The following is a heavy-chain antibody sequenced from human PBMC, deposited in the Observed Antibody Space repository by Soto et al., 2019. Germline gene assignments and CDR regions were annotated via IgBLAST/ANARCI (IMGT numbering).Heavy chain of an antibody. J-gene: IGHJ6*02. CDR1: GFSLSTGRMG. Sequence: SGPTLVNPTETLTLTCTVSGFSLSTGRMGVSWIRQPPGKALEWLAHIFSDNERSYSTSMQGRLTISKDPSGSQVVLSMTNLDPVDTGTYYCVRMNADSYQFYYAMDVWGQGTTVTVSS. CDR2: IFSDNER. V-gene: IGHV2-26*01. CDR3: VRMNADSYQFYYAMDV. D-gene: IGHD4-17*01.